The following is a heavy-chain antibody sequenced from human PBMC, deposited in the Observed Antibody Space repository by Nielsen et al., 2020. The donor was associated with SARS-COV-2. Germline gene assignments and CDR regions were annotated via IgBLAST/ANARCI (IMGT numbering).Heavy chain of an antibody. CDR2: ISWNSGSI. V-gene: IGHV3-9*01. CDR1: GFTFDDYA. CDR3: ASFYYDSSGYYVP. J-gene: IGHJ5*02. D-gene: IGHD3-22*01. Sequence: SLKLSCAASGFTFDDYAMHCVRQAPGKGLEWVSGISWNSGSIGYADSVKGRFTISRDNAKNTLYLQMNSLRAEDTALYHCASFYYDSSGYYVPWGQGTLVTVSS.